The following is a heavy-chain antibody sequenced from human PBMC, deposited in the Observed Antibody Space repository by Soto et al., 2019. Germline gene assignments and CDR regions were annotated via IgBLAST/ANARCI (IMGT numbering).Heavy chain of an antibody. CDR1: GFTFSSYA. D-gene: IGHD6-19*01. CDR2: ISSAGRT. CDR3: AKAESSYASGWYAY. V-gene: IGHV3-23*01. J-gene: IGHJ4*02. Sequence: VQLLESGGGLVQPGGSLRLSCVASGFTFSSYAMSWVRQAPGKGLEWVSAISSAGRTYYADSVKGRFTISRDNSKNTRYLQMNSLGAEDTAVHYCAKAESSYASGWYAYWGQGTLVTVSS.